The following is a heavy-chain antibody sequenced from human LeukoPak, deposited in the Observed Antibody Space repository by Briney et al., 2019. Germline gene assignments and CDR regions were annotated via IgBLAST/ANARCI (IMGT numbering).Heavy chain of an antibody. CDR1: GGSISNYY. D-gene: IGHD2-2*01. V-gene: IGHV4-4*07. J-gene: IGHJ3*02. CDR2: IYTSGST. Sequence: PSETLSLTCNVSGGSISNYYWSWIRQPAGEGLELIGRIYTSGSTNYNPSLKSRVTMSVDTSKNQFSLKLSSVTAADTAVYYCARSRCSSISCASRGAFDIWGQGTMVTVSS. CDR3: ARSRCSSISCASRGAFDI.